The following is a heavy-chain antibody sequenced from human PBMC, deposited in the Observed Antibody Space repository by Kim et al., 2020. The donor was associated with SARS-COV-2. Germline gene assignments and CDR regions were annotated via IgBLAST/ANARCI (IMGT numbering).Heavy chain of an antibody. Sequence: GGSLRLSCAASGFTFSSYSMNWVRQAPGKGLEWVSSISSSSSYIYYADSVKGRFTISRDNAKNSLYLQMNSLRAETTAVYYCARQRDIVVVVAALGGYYYYGMDVRGQGTTVTVS. CDR2: ISSSSSYI. V-gene: IGHV3-21*01. CDR3: ARQRDIVVVVAALGGYYYYGMDV. D-gene: IGHD2-15*01. CDR1: GFTFSSYS. J-gene: IGHJ6*02.